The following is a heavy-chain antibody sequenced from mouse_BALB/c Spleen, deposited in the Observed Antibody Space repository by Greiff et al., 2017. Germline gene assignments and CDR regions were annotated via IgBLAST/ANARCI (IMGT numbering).Heavy chain of an antibody. V-gene: IGHV3-2*02. CDR3: ARCGITYYYAMDY. D-gene: IGHD2-4*01. CDR1: GYSITSDYA. J-gene: IGHJ4*01. Sequence: DVKLQESGPGLVKPSQSLSLTCTVTGYSITSDYAWNWIRQFPGNKLEWMGYISYSGSTSYNPSLKSRISITRDTSKNQFFLQLNSVTTEDTATYYCARCGITYYYAMDYWGQGTSVTVSS. CDR2: ISYSGST.